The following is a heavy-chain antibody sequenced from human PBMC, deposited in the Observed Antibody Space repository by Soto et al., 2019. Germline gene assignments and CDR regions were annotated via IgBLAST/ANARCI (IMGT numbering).Heavy chain of an antibody. Sequence: SETLSLTCTVSGGSISSYYWSWIRQPPGKGLEWIGYIYYSGSTNYNPSLKSRVTISVDTSKNQFSLKLSSVTAADTAVYYCARAAYYDSSGYYLRPFDYWGQGTLVTVSS. J-gene: IGHJ4*02. D-gene: IGHD3-22*01. V-gene: IGHV4-59*01. CDR3: ARAAYYDSSGYYLRPFDY. CDR2: IYYSGST. CDR1: GGSISSYY.